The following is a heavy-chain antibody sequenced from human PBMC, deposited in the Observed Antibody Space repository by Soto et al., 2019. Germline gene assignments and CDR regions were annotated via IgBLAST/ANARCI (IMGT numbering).Heavy chain of an antibody. CDR3: ARSRHGSGSYTHFYYGLDV. D-gene: IGHD3-10*01. CDR1: GFTFISYA. CDR2: ISFDGSTE. J-gene: IGHJ6*02. V-gene: IGHV3-30-3*01. Sequence: QVQLVESGGGVVQPGRSLRLSCAASGFTFISYAMHWVRQAPGKGLEWVAVISFDGSTEYYADSVKGRFTISRDNSKNPVYLQVNSLRSEDTAVYYCARSRHGSGSYTHFYYGLDVWGQGTTVTVSS.